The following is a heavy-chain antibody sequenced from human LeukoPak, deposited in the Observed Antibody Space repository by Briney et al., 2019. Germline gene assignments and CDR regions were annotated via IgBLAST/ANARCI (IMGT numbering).Heavy chain of an antibody. V-gene: IGHV4-4*09. D-gene: IGHD2-2*02. CDR2: IYTSGST. Sequence: SETLSLTCTVSGGSISSYYWSWIRQPPGKGLEWIGYIYTSGSTNYNPSLKCRVTISVDTSKNQFSLKLSSVTAADTAVYYCARGDCSSTSCYKAPRYFQHWGQGTLVTVSS. J-gene: IGHJ1*01. CDR1: GGSISSYY. CDR3: ARGDCSSTSCYKAPRYFQH.